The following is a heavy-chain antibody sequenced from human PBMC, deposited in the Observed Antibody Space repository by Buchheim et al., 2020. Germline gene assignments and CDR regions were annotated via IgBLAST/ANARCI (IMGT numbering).Heavy chain of an antibody. CDR1: GGSISSGGYS. Sequence: QLQLQESGSGLVKPSQTLSLTCAVSGGSISSGGYSWSWIRQPPGKGLEWIGYIYHSGSTYYNPSLKSRVTISVDRSKNQFSLKLSSVTAADTAVYYCARARSADIVATSESWYFDYWGQGTL. D-gene: IGHD5-12*01. CDR2: IYHSGST. V-gene: IGHV4-30-2*01. CDR3: ARARSADIVATSESWYFDY. J-gene: IGHJ4*02.